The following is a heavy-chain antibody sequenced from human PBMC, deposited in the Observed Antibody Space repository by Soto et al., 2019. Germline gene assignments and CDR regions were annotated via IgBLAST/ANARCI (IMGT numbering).Heavy chain of an antibody. CDR3: ARXSPADNLYXFDP. CDR1: GYTFTNYY. CDR2: MNPKSGRT. D-gene: IGHD2-2*01. J-gene: IGHJ5*02. V-gene: IGHV1-8*01. Sequence: APVKRSCKASGYTFTNYYINWVRQATGQGLEWMAWMNPKSGRTGYAQKFQGRVTMTWDTSISTAYLELSSLRSDDTGVYYCARXSPADNLYXFDPWG.